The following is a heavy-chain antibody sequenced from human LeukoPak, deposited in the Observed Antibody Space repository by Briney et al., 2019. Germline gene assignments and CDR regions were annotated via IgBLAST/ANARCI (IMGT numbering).Heavy chain of an antibody. CDR2: ISGSGGST. V-gene: IGHV3-23*01. Sequence: GGSLRLSCAASGFTFSSYAMSWVRQAPGKGLEWVSAISGSGGSTYYADSVKGRFTISRDNSKNTLYLQMNSLRAEDTAVYYCAKDHDSSGYYYYGNRNGSDYWGQGTLVTVSS. D-gene: IGHD3-22*01. CDR3: AKDHDSSGYYYYGNRNGSDY. CDR1: GFTFSSYA. J-gene: IGHJ4*02.